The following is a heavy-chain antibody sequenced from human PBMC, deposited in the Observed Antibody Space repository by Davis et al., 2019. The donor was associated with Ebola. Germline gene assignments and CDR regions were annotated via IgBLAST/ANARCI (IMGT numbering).Heavy chain of an antibody. CDR2: INPNSGGT. CDR1: GYTFTGYY. J-gene: IGHJ3*02. Sequence: ASVKVSCKASGYTFTGYYMHWVRQAPGQGLEWMGWINPNSGGTNYAQKFQGRVTMTRDTSISTAYMELSRLRSDDTAVYYCARAPLEGIAAAGLDIWGQGTMVTVSS. CDR3: ARAPLEGIAAAGLDI. D-gene: IGHD6-13*01. V-gene: IGHV1-2*02.